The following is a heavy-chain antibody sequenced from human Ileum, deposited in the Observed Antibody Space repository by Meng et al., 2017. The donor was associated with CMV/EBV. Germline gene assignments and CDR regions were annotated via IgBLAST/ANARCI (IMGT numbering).Heavy chain of an antibody. CDR2: NTHSGRA. Sequence: QVQLQQWGAGLLKPSETLSLTCAVFGGSFTDYYSTWFRQSPGKGLEWIGENTHSGRAYYSSSLTGRATISVDMSKYQFSLKLPSVTAADTAIYYCARGLASGWPDYWGQGTLVTVSS. CDR1: GGSFTDYY. J-gene: IGHJ4*02. CDR3: ARGLASGWPDY. V-gene: IGHV4-34*01. D-gene: IGHD3-10*01.